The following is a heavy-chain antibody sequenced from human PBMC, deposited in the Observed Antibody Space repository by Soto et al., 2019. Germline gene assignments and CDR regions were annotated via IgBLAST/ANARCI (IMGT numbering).Heavy chain of an antibody. CDR2: IPYDGSNK. J-gene: IGHJ6*02. Sequence: QVQLVESGGGVVQPGRSLRLSCAASGFTFSSYAMHWVRQAPGKGLEWVAVIPYDGSNKYYADSVKGRFTISRDNSKNRLYVQMNGLRGEDAAVYYGARARQGNAATQDYYKGMDVWGQGPTVTVSS. V-gene: IGHV3-30-3*01. D-gene: IGHD2-15*01. CDR3: ARARQGNAATQDYYKGMDV. CDR1: GFTFSSYA.